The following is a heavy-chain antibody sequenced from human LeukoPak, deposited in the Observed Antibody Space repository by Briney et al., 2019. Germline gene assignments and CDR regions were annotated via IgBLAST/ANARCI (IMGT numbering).Heavy chain of an antibody. V-gene: IGHV3-11*01. D-gene: IGHD6-6*01. J-gene: IGHJ4*02. CDR2: ISSSGSSI. CDR3: ARDRFPVHQRYSSSPPGY. Sequence: PGGSLRLSCAASGFTFSDYYMSWIRQAPGKGLEWVLYISSSGSSIYYADSVKGRFTISRDNAKNSLYLQMNSLRAEDTAVYYCARDRFPVHQRYSSSPPGYWGQGTLVTVSS. CDR1: GFTFSDYY.